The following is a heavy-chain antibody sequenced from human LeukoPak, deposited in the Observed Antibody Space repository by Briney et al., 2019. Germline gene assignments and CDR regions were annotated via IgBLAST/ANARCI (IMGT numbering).Heavy chain of an antibody. V-gene: IGHV4-30-4*01. CDR3: ASSRNGGDYFDY. CDR2: IYYSGST. J-gene: IGHJ4*02. CDR1: GGSISSGDYY. D-gene: IGHD1-1*01. Sequence: NPSETLSLTCTVSGGSISSGDYYWSWTRQPPGKGLEWIGYIYYSGSTYYNPSLKSRVTISVDTSKNQFSLKLSSVTAADTAVYYCASSRNGGDYFDYWGQGTLVTVSS.